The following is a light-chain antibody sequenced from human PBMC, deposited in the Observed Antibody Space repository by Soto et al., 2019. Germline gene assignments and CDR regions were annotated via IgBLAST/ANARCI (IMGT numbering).Light chain of an antibody. J-gene: IGKJ1*01. CDR3: QQYGSSPWT. V-gene: IGKV3-20*01. Sequence: EIVLTQSPATLSLSPGERATLSCRASQSVSTYLAWYQQKPGQAPRLLIYDASSRATGIPDRFSGSGSGTDFPLPIRGLQPEDFAVYYCQQYGSSPWTFGQGTKVDIK. CDR2: DAS. CDR1: QSVSTY.